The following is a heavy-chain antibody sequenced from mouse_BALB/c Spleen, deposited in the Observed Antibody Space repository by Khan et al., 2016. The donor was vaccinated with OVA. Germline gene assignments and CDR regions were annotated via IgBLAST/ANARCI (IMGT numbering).Heavy chain of an antibody. V-gene: IGHV1S137*01. CDR3: TRGGGGNRFAY. J-gene: IGHJ3*01. Sequence: QLQQSGAELVRPGVSVKISCKGSGYTFTDFTLHWVKQSHAMSLEWIGVISTYYGDATYNQRFKDKATMTVDKSSSTAYMELARLTSEDSAIYYCTRGGGGNRFAYWGQGTLVTVSA. CDR1: GYTFTDFT. CDR2: ISTYYGDA.